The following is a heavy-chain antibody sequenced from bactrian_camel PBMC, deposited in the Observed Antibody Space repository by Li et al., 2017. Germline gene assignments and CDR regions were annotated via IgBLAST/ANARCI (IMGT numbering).Heavy chain of an antibody. V-gene: IGHV3S53*01. J-gene: IGHJ6*01. CDR2: IDSDGIT. CDR3: AADRRWMMIAMSAHCTLTSLT. D-gene: IGHD3*01. Sequence: QVQLVESGGGSVQAGGSLRLSCVASGATQDIGCMGWFRQVPGLEREGIGSIDSDGITTYADSLKARFTISRDNAKSTLYLQMNNLEPEDTAMYYCAADRRWMMIAMSAHCTLTSLTGARGPRSPSP. CDR1: GATQDIGC.